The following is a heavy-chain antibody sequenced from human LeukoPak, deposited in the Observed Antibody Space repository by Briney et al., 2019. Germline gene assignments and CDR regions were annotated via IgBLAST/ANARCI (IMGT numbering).Heavy chain of an antibody. CDR3: AKAQYYYDSSGYFEAFDY. CDR1: GFTFSSYG. Sequence: GRSPRLSCAASGFTFSSYGMHWVRQAPGKGLEWVAVIWYDGSNKYYADSVKGRFTISRDNSKNTLYLQMNSLRAEDTAVYYCAKAQYYYDSSGYFEAFDYWGQGTLVTVSS. V-gene: IGHV3-33*06. CDR2: IWYDGSNK. D-gene: IGHD3-22*01. J-gene: IGHJ4*02.